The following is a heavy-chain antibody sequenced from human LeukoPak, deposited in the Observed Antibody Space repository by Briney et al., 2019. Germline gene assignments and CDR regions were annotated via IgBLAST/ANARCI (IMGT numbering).Heavy chain of an antibody. J-gene: IGHJ4*02. CDR2: IGSDGTKK. V-gene: IGHV3-30*04. Sequence: GRSLRLSCVASGFTFSDHPFHWVRQSPDKGLEWVALIGSDGTKKYYADSVQGRFTVSRENSKNTLFLQTNTLRADDTAVYFCARQMTSTRLFDSWGQGTLVTVSS. CDR3: ARQMTSTRLFDS. CDR1: GFTFSDHP. D-gene: IGHD5/OR15-5a*01.